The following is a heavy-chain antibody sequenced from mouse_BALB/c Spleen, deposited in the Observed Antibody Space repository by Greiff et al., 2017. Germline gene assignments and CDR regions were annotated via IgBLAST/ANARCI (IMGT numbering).Heavy chain of an antibody. J-gene: IGHJ3*01. V-gene: IGHV1-9*01. Sequence: VQLQQSGAELMKPGASVKISCKATGYTFSSYWIEWVKQRPGHGLEWIGEILPGSGSTNYNEKFKGKATFTADTSSNTAYMQLSSLTSEDSAVYYCARKGVYGLFAYWGQGTLVTVSA. CDR2: ILPGSGST. CDR1: GYTFSSYW. D-gene: IGHD1-1*02. CDR3: ARKGVYGLFAY.